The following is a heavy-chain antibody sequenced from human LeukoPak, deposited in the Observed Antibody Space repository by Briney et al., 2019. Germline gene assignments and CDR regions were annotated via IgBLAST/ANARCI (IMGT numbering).Heavy chain of an antibody. V-gene: IGHV3-33*06. CDR1: GFTFSSYW. J-gene: IGHJ6*03. Sequence: GGSLRLSCAASGFTFSSYWMSWVRQAPGKGLEWVAAIWYDGSNIFYADSVKGRFTISRDNSKNALYLQMNSLRAEDTADYYCAKEGVRGEALYYYYMDVWGNGTTVTVSS. CDR3: AKEGVRGEALYYYYMDV. CDR2: IWYDGSNI.